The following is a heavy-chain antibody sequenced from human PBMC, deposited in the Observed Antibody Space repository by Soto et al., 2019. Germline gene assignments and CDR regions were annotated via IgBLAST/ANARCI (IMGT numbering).Heavy chain of an antibody. Sequence: GGSLRLSCAGSRFTFTNFGMHWVRQAPGKGLEWVAYISYDGNSKFYADSVKGRFTISRDDSQNTLFLQMSSLRAEDTAVYYCARDSVVRIAAAGIDWFDPWGQGTLVTVSS. CDR3: ARDSVVRIAAAGIDWFDP. CDR2: ISYDGNSK. V-gene: IGHV3-30*03. J-gene: IGHJ5*02. CDR1: RFTFTNFG. D-gene: IGHD6-13*01.